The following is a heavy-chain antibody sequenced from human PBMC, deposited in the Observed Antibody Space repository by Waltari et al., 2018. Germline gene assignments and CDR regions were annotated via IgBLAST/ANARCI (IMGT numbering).Heavy chain of an antibody. CDR1: GLTFSSCW. CDR2: INEDGSEK. D-gene: IGHD4-17*01. Sequence: EVQLVESGGTLVQPGGSLRLPCVASGLTFSSCWMTWVGQAPGKGLEWLANINEDGSEKFYVDSVTGRFSISRDNAKNSLYLQMNTLTVEDTAVYYCARADYGGSADYDYWGQGTLVTVSS. V-gene: IGHV3-7*04. J-gene: IGHJ4*02. CDR3: ARADYGGSADYDY.